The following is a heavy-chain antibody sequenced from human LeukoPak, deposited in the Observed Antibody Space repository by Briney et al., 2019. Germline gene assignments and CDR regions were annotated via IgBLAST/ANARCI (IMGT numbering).Heavy chain of an antibody. CDR2: IYHSGST. J-gene: IGHJ4*02. CDR3: ARGGGYASPIGY. D-gene: IGHD5-12*01. Sequence: SETLSLICTLSGGSISTYYWSWIRQPPGKGLEWIGYIYHSGSTNYNPSLKSRVTISVDTSKNQFSLKLSSVTAADTAVCYCARGGGYASPIGYWGQGALVTVSS. CDR1: GGSISTYY. V-gene: IGHV4-59*01.